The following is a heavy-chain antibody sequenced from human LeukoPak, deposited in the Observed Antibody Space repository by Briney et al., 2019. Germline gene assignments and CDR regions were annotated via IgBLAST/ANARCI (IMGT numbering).Heavy chain of an antibody. J-gene: IGHJ6*03. CDR1: GYTFTSYY. CDR3: AAQPGAAAGTEIHYYYYTDV. Sequence: ASVKVSCKASGYTFTSYYMHWVRQAPGQGLEWMGIINPSGGSTSYAQKFQGRVTMTRDMSTSTVYMELSSLRSEDTAVYYCAAQPGAAAGTEIHYYYYTDVWGKGTTVTVSS. V-gene: IGHV1-46*01. D-gene: IGHD6-13*01. CDR2: INPSGGST.